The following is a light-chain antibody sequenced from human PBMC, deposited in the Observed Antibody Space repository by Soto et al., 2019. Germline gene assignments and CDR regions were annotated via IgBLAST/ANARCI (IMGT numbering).Light chain of an antibody. J-gene: IGKJ5*01. CDR2: ELS. CDR3: MQSIQGPIT. CDR1: ESLLHSDGKTS. Sequence: EIVMTQTPLSLSVAPGQPASISCKSSESLLHSDGKTSLYWYLQKPGQPPNLPIYELSNRFSGVPAKFSGSGSGTEFTLTISRVEAEDVGVYYCMQSIQGPITFGQGTRLEIK. V-gene: IGKV2D-29*01.